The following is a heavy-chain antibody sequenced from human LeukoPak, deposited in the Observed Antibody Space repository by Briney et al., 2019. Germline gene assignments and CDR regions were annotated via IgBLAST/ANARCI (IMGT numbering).Heavy chain of an antibody. CDR2: ISGSGGST. J-gene: IGHJ4*02. CDR1: GFTFSSYA. V-gene: IGHV3-23*01. D-gene: IGHD3-22*01. CDR3: AKKGYDSSGYEYDY. Sequence: PGGSLRLSCAASGFTFSSYAMSWVRQAPGKGLEWVSAISGSGGSTYYADSVKGRFTISRDNSKNTLYLQMNGLRAEDTAVYYCAKKGYDSSGYEYDYWGQGTLVTVSS.